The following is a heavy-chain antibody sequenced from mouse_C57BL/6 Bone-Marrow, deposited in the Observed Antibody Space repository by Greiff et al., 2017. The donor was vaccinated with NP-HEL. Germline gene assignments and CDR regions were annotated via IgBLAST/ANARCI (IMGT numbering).Heavy chain of an antibody. Sequence: QVQFQQSGAELARPGASVKMSCKASGYTFTSYTMHLVKQRPGQGLEWIGYISPSSGSTKYKKKFKDKVTFTADKSTSTAYMQLSSLTSEDSADYYCAPRGYCSSYVGSDVWGTGTTVTFSS. CDR3: APRGYCSSYVGSDV. CDR2: ISPSSGST. CDR1: GYTFTSYT. V-gene: IGHV1-4*01. J-gene: IGHJ1*03. D-gene: IGHD1-1*01.